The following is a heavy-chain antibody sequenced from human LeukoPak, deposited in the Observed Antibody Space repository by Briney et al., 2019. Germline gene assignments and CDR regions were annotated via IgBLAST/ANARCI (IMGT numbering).Heavy chain of an antibody. Sequence: PGGSLRLSCAGSGRTYIAFSMTGVRQAPGQGLEWVSLISSNGGNRYYADSVKGRFTVSRDNSKNTVYLQMNSLRADDTAIYYGAKDSPSRNSGWDRWGQGTLVTVST. V-gene: IGHV3-23*01. J-gene: IGHJ4*02. CDR2: ISSNGGNR. D-gene: IGHD6-19*01. CDR3: AKDSPSRNSGWDR. CDR1: GRTYIAFS.